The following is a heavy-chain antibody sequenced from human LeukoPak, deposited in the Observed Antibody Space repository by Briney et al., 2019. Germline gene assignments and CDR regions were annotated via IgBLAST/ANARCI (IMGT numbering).Heavy chain of an antibody. CDR1: GYSISSGYY. J-gene: IGHJ5*02. D-gene: IGHD1-7*01. CDR3: ARDSGTTGEVKFDP. Sequence: SETLSLTCTVSGYSISSGYYWGWIRQPPGKGLEWIGSIYHSGSTYYNPSLKSRVTISVDTSKDQFSLKLSSVTAADTAVYYCARDSGTTGEVKFDPWGQGTLVTVSS. V-gene: IGHV4-38-2*02. CDR2: IYHSGST.